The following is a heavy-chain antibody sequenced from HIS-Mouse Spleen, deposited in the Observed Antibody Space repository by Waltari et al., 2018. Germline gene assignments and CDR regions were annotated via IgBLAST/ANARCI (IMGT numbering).Heavy chain of an antibody. J-gene: IGHJ4*02. Sequence: QVQLVESGGGVVQPGRSLRLSCAASGFTFSSYGMHWVRQAPGKGLELVAVISYDGSNKYYADSVKGRFTISRDNSENTLYLQMNSLRAEDTAVYYCAKDKHHAFDYWGQGTLVTVSS. V-gene: IGHV3-30*18. CDR1: GFTFSSYG. CDR3: AKDKHHAFDY. CDR2: ISYDGSNK.